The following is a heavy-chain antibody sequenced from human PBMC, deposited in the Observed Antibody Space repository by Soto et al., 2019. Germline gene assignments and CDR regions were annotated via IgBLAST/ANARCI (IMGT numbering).Heavy chain of an antibody. J-gene: IGHJ4*02. CDR1: GGSISSYY. CDR3: ARRYGGNFDY. Sequence: QVQLQESGPGLVKPSETLSLTCTDSGGSISSYYWSWIRQPPGKGLEWIGYIYYSRSTNYNPSLKSRVTISVDTSKNQFSLKLSSVTAADTAVYYCARRYGGNFDYWGQGTLVTVSS. D-gene: IGHD3-16*01. CDR2: IYYSRST. V-gene: IGHV4-59*01.